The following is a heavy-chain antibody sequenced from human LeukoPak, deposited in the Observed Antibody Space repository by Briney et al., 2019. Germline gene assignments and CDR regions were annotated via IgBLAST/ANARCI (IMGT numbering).Heavy chain of an antibody. V-gene: IGHV3-30*04. CDR3: ARGKEWLQFPFDY. D-gene: IGHD5-24*01. CDR2: ISYDGSNK. J-gene: IGHJ4*02. CDR1: GFTFSSYA. Sequence: GGSLRLSCAASGFTFSSYAIHWVRQPPAKGLGWVQVISYDGSNKYYADSVKGRFTISRDSSKNTLYLQMNNLRAEDTAVYYCARGKEWLQFPFDYWGQGTLVTVSS.